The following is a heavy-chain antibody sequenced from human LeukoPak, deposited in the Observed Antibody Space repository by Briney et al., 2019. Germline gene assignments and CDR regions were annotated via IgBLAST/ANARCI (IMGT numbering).Heavy chain of an antibody. V-gene: IGHV3-74*01. D-gene: IGHD6-13*01. CDR2: INSDGRST. CDR3: AKDGPPGSSSRYRYIAKANYYYGMDV. Sequence: GGSLRLSCVASGFTFSSYWMHWVRQAPGKGLVWVSHINSDGRSTTYADSVKGRFTISRDNAKNTLYLQMNSLRAEDTAVYYCAKDGPPGSSSRYRYIAKANYYYGMDVWGQGTTVTVSS. J-gene: IGHJ6*02. CDR1: GFTFSSYW.